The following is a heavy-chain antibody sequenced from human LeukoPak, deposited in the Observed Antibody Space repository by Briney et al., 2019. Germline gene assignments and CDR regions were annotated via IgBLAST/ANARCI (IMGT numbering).Heavy chain of an antibody. Sequence: ASVKVSCKASGYTFTGYYMHWVRQAPGQGLEWMGWINPNSGGTNYAQKFQGRVTMTRDTSISTAYMELSRLRSDDTAVYYCASTRGSSWPHAFHIWRQGTMLSVSS. CDR2: INPNSGGT. D-gene: IGHD6-13*01. CDR3: ASTRGSSWPHAFHI. J-gene: IGHJ3*02. V-gene: IGHV1-2*02. CDR1: GYTFTGYY.